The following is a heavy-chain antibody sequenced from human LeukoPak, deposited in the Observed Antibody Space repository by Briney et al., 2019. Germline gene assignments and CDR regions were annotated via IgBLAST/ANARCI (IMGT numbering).Heavy chain of an antibody. CDR1: GYTFSDYK. CDR2: INPNTGYT. D-gene: IGHD4/OR15-4a*01. V-gene: IGHV1-2*02. J-gene: IGHJ5*02. CDR3: ARETTAKTEGATWGWFDP. Sequence: ASVEVSCRTSGYTFSDYKIHWVRQAPGQGLEWMGWINPNTGYTNPAQTFQGRVTMTGDTSISTAYMELRSVRSDDTALYFCARETTAKTEGATWGWFDPWGQGTLVTVSS.